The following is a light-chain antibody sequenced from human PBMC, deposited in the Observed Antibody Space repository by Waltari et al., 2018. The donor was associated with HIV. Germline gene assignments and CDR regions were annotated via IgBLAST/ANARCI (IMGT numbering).Light chain of an antibody. CDR2: DVS. Sequence: SYVLTQPPSVSVAPGQTARITCGGNHIGSKSVHWYQQKPGQAPVLVVYDVSDRPSGIPERFSGSNSGNTATLTSSRVEAGDEADYYCQVWDSSNDHVVFGGGTKLTVL. J-gene: IGLJ2*01. CDR3: QVWDSSNDHVV. CDR1: HIGSKS. V-gene: IGLV3-21*02.